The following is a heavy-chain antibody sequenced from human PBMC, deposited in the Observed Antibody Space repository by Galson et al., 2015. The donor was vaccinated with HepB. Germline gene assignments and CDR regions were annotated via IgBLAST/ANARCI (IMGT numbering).Heavy chain of an antibody. J-gene: IGHJ4*02. CDR3: ARDRRVEVVVAATLGY. CDR1: GFSFSTYG. D-gene: IGHD2-15*01. CDR2: ISHDGNKK. V-gene: IGHV3-30*03. Sequence: SLRLSCAASGFSFSTYGMHWVRQAPGKGLEWVAVISHDGNKKYYADSVRGRFTISRDNSKNTIYIEMNRLSAEDTATYYCARDRRVEVVVAATLGYWGQGTLLTVSS.